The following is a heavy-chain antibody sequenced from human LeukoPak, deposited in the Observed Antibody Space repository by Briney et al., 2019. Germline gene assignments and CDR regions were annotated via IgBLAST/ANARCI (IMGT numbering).Heavy chain of an antibody. J-gene: IGHJ4*02. Sequence: PGGSLRLSCAASGFTFSNYWMSWVRQAPGKGLEWVAVISYDGSNKYYADSVKGRFTISRDNSKNTLYLQMNSLRAEDTAVYYCARGSAFYYDSSGYYDYWGQGTLVTVSS. D-gene: IGHD3-22*01. V-gene: IGHV3-30-3*01. CDR2: ISYDGSNK. CDR1: GFTFSNYW. CDR3: ARGSAFYYDSSGYYDY.